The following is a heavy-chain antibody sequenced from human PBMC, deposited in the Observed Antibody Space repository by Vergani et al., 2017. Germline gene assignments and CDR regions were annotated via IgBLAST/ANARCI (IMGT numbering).Heavy chain of an antibody. Sequence: QVQLVQSGAEVKKPGSSVKVSCKASGGTFSSYAISWVRQAPGQGLEWMGGIIPIFGTANYAQKFQGRVTITADESTSTAYMELSSLRSEDTAVYYCAIVGASRESHRVAVPAAFLGYFDLWGRGTLVTVSS. J-gene: IGHJ2*01. V-gene: IGHV1-69*01. CDR2: IIPIFGTA. D-gene: IGHD2-2*01. CDR1: GGTFSSYA. CDR3: AIVGASRESHRVAVPAAFLGYFDL.